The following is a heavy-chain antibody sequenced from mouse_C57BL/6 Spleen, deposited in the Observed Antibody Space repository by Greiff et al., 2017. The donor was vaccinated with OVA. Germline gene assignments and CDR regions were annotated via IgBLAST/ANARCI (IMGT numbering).Heavy chain of an antibody. D-gene: IGHD3-2*02. CDR3: ASRGRLPYWYFDV. V-gene: IGHV1-26*01. J-gene: IGHJ1*03. Sequence: VQLQQSGPELVKPGASVKISCKASGYTFTDYYMNWVKQSHGKSLEWIGDINPNNGGTSYNQKFKGKATLTVDKSSSTAYMELRSLTSEDSAVNYCASRGRLPYWYFDVWGTGTTVTVSS. CDR1: GYTFTDYY. CDR2: INPNNGGT.